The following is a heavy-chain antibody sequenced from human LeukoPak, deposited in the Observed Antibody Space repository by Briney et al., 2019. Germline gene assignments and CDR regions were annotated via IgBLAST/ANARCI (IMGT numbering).Heavy chain of an antibody. J-gene: IGHJ4*02. CDR2: INSDGSST. Sequence: GGSLRLSCAASGFTFSSYWMHWVRQAPGKGLVWVSRINSDGSSTSYADSVKGRFTISRDNAKNTLYLQMNSLRAEDTAVYYCARDLYGAYYYDSSGQKDDWGQGTLVTVSS. CDR1: GFTFSSYW. CDR3: ARDLYGAYYYDSSGQKDD. D-gene: IGHD3-22*01. V-gene: IGHV3-74*01.